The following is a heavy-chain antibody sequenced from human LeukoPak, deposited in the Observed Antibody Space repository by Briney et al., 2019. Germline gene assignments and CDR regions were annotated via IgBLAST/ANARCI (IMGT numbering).Heavy chain of an antibody. D-gene: IGHD6-19*01. CDR2: IYPGDPDT. CDR1: GYNFANYW. CDR3: AIPFFRSGWHYFDY. J-gene: IGHJ4*02. V-gene: IGHV5-51*01. Sequence: GESLKISCKGSGYNFANYWIGWVRQMPGKGLEWMGVIYPGDPDTTYSPSFRGHVTMSADKSISTAFLQWSSLEASDTAIFYCAIPFFRSGWHYFDYWGQGPLVTVSS.